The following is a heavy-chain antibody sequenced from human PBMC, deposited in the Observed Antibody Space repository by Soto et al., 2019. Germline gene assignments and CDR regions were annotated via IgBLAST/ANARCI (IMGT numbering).Heavy chain of an antibody. CDR2: ISAYNGNT. V-gene: IGHV1-18*04. CDR1: GYIFTSYG. Sequence: ASVKVSCKASGYIFTSYGISWVRQAPGQGLEWMGWISAYNGNTNYAQKLQGRVTMTTDTSTSTAYMELRSLRSDDTAVYYCARDLGILSGYVRSADFDNWGQGTRVTVSS. D-gene: IGHD3-9*01. J-gene: IGHJ3*02. CDR3: ARDLGILSGYVRSADFDN.